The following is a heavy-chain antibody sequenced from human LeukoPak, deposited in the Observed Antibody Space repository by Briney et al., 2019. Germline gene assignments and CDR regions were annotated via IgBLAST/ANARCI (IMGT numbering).Heavy chain of an antibody. J-gene: IGHJ4*02. CDR3: ARGIVGATAPGY. V-gene: IGHV4-4*07. D-gene: IGHD1-26*01. Sequence: PSETLSLTCTVSGGSVSSYKWSWIRQPAGKGLEWIGRIYSSGSTNYTPSLKSRVTMSVDTSKNQFSLKLSSVTAADTAVYYCARGIVGATAPGYWGQGALVIVSS. CDR1: GGSVSSYK. CDR2: IYSSGST.